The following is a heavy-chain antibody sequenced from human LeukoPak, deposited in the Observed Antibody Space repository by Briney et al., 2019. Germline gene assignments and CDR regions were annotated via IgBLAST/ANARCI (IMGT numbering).Heavy chain of an antibody. CDR3: ARERIQLWLRGFDY. CDR2: INHSGST. D-gene: IGHD5-18*01. V-gene: IGHV4-34*01. CDR1: GGSFTGYY. J-gene: IGHJ4*02. Sequence: ETLSLTCAVFGGSFTGYYWSWIRQSPEQGLEWIGEINHSGSTNYNPSLKSRVTISVDTSKNQFSLKLSSVTAADTAVYYCARERIQLWLRGFDYWGQGTLVTVSS.